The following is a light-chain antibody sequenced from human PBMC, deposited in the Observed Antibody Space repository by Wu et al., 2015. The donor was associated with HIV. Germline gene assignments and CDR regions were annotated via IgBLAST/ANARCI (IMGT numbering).Light chain of an antibody. CDR2: AAS. CDR3: LQYNNYPLM. CDR1: QGISIY. Sequence: DIQMTQSPSAMSASVGDRVTITCRASQGISIYLAWFQQKPGEVPKRLIYAASSLQSGVPSWFSGSGSGTEFTLTISSLQPEDFATYFCLQYNNYPLMFGQGTKGG. V-gene: IGKV1-17*03. J-gene: IGKJ1*01.